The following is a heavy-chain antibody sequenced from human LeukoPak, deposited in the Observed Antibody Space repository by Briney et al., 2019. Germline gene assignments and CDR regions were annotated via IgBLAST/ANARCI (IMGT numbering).Heavy chain of an antibody. CDR2: IRYDGSNK. V-gene: IGHV3-30*02. CDR1: GFTFSTYA. D-gene: IGHD6-19*01. CDR3: AKDLDTYSSGWGLTFDY. Sequence: GGSLRLSCAASGFTFSTYAMSWVRQAPGKGLEWVTFIRYDGSNKYYADSVKGRFTISRDNSKNTLYLQMNSLRAEDTAVYYCAKDLDTYSSGWGLTFDYWGQGTLVTVSS. J-gene: IGHJ4*02.